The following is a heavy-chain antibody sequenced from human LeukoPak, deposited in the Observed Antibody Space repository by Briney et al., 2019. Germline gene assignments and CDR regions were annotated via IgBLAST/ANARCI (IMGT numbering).Heavy chain of an antibody. CDR2: ISYDGYDK. D-gene: IGHD6-13*01. CDR1: GFTFNDYA. Sequence: GGSLRLSCAASGFTFNDYAMYWVRQAPGKGLEWVTLISYDGYDKSYADSVRGRFTISRDNAKNSLYLQMNSLRAEDTAVYYCARVYSSSWYVGDWFDPWGQGTLVTVSS. J-gene: IGHJ5*02. V-gene: IGHV3-30-3*01. CDR3: ARVYSSSWYVGDWFDP.